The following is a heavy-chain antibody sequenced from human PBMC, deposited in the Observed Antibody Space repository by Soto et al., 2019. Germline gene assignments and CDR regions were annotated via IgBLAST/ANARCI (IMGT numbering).Heavy chain of an antibody. CDR3: EHSLWRGYKAVFES. D-gene: IGHD3-3*01. Sequence: QITLEESGPTRVKPTQTLTLTCTFSGFSISTSGVGVGWIRQPPGKALEWLALIYWDDDKRYSPSLKTRLTIAKANSYNQVVVPMTNMDPVDTATYDGEHSLWRGYKAVFESWGQGALVTVSS. J-gene: IGHJ5*01. CDR1: GFSISTSGVG. CDR2: IYWDDDK. V-gene: IGHV2-5*02.